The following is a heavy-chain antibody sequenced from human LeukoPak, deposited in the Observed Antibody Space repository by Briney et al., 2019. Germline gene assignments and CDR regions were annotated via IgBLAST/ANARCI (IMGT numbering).Heavy chain of an antibody. Sequence: SETLSLTCTVSGGSISSYYWSWIRQPPGKGLKGIGYIYYSGSTNYNPSLKSRVTISVDTSKNQFSLKLSSVTAADTAVYYCARAVTIFGVVTIFDYWGQGTLVTVSS. CDR3: ARAVTIFGVVTIFDY. V-gene: IGHV4-59*01. CDR1: GGSISSYY. J-gene: IGHJ4*02. D-gene: IGHD3-3*01. CDR2: IYYSGST.